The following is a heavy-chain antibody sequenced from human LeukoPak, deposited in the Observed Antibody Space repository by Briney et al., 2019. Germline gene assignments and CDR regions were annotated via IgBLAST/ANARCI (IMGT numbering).Heavy chain of an antibody. CDR1: GFTLSSYA. CDR3: AKSTVCFDY. Sequence: PGGFLRLSCAASGFTLSSYAMHWVRQAPGKGLEWVAAMSYDGSNKYYADSVKGRFTISRDNSKNTLYLQMNSLRAEDTAVYYCAKSTVCFDYWGQGTLVTVSS. V-gene: IGHV3-30*04. J-gene: IGHJ4*02. D-gene: IGHD4-11*01. CDR2: MSYDGSNK.